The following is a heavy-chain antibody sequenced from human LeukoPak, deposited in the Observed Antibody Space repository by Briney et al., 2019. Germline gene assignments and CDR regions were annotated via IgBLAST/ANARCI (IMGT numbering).Heavy chain of an antibody. Sequence: GGSLRLPCAASEFTFDNYAMSWVRQAPGKGLEWVANISPDGRDKYYVDSVKGRFTISRDNAKDSLFLQMNSLRVEDTAMYFCTRVGVGGYWGQGTLVTVSS. J-gene: IGHJ4*02. CDR1: EFTFDNYA. CDR2: ISPDGRDK. CDR3: TRVGVGGY. V-gene: IGHV3-7*01. D-gene: IGHD3-16*01.